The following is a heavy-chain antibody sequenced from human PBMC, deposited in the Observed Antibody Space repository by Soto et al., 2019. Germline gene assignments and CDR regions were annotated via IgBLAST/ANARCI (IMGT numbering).Heavy chain of an antibody. V-gene: IGHV1-69*01. J-gene: IGHJ6*02. CDR3: ARSQGGSSSLDIYYYYYYGMDV. CDR1: GGTFSSYA. CDR2: IIPIFGTA. Sequence: QVQLVQSGAEVQKPGSSVKVSCKAPGGTFSSYAISWVRQAPGQGLEWMGGIIPIFGTAKYGQKFQGRVPMTADESTSTGYMELSSLRSEETAVYYCARSQGGSSSLDIYYYYYYGMDVWGQGTTVTVSS. D-gene: IGHD2-15*01.